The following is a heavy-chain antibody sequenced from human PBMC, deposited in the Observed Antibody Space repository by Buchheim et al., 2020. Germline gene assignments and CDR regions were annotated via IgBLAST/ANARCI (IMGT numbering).Heavy chain of an antibody. J-gene: IGHJ6*02. V-gene: IGHV3-48*01. Sequence: EVQLVESGGGLVQPGGSLRLSCAASGFTFSSYSMNWVRQAPGKGLEWVSYISSSSSTIYYADSVKGRFTISRDNAKTSLYLQMNSLRAEDTAVYYCARDPDSGSYPGFGYYYGMDVWGQGTT. CDR2: ISSSSSTI. D-gene: IGHD1-26*01. CDR1: GFTFSSYS. CDR3: ARDPDSGSYPGFGYYYGMDV.